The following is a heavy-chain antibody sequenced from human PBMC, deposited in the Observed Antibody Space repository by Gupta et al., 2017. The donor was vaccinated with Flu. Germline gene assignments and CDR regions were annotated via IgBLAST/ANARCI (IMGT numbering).Heavy chain of an antibody. CDR2: ISGSGGST. CDR3: AKDQVRADCSGGSCYPYDY. Sequence: EVQLLESGGGLVQPGGSLRLSCAASGFTFSSYAMTWVRQAPGKGLEWVSEISGSGGSTYYADSVKGRFTISRDNSKNTLYLQMNSLRAEDTAVYYCAKDQVRADCSGGSCYPYDYWGQGTLVTVSS. V-gene: IGHV3-23*01. CDR1: GFTFSSYA. J-gene: IGHJ4*02. D-gene: IGHD2-15*01.